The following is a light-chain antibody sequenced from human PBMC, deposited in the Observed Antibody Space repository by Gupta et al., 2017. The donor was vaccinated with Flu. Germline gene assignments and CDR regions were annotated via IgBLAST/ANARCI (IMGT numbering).Light chain of an antibody. CDR1: QSVSRY. Sequence: PSSLSASVGDRVTITCRTSQSVSRYLNWYQQKPGEAPKLLIFAASTLQSGVPSRFSGSGSGTDFTLTINRLQPEDFAIYYCQQRNSIPGTFGQGTKVEI. CDR2: AAS. CDR3: QQRNSIPGT. V-gene: IGKV1-39*01. J-gene: IGKJ1*01.